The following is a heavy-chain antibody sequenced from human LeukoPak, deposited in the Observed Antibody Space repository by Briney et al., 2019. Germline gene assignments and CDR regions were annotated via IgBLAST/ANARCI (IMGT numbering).Heavy chain of an antibody. J-gene: IGHJ6*02. CDR1: GFTFSSYS. Sequence: GGSLRLSCAASGFTFSSYSMNWVRQAPGKGLEWVSVIYSGGSTYYADSVKGRFTISRDNSKNTLYLQMNSLRAEDTAVYYCARDLPGYYGMDVWGQGTTVTVSS. CDR3: ARDLPGYYGMDV. CDR2: IYSGGST. V-gene: IGHV3-53*01.